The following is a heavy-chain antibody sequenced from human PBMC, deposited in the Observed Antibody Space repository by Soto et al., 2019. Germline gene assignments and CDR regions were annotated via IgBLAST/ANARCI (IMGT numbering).Heavy chain of an antibody. Sequence: QVQLVESGGGVVQPGRSLRLSCAASGFTFSSYGMHWVRQAPGKGLEWVAVIWYDGSNKYYADSVKGRFTISRDNSKNTLYLQINSLSAEDTAVYYCARWEYLYYYYKDVWGKGTTVTVSS. D-gene: IGHD1-26*01. CDR3: ARWEYLYYYYKDV. CDR2: IWYDGSNK. J-gene: IGHJ6*03. CDR1: GFTFSSYG. V-gene: IGHV3-33*01.